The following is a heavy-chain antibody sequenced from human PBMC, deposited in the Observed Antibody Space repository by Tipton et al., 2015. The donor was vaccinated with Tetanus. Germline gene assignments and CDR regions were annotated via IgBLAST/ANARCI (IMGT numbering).Heavy chain of an antibody. CDR3: ARDRGFTTYNYFDP. D-gene: IGHD5-24*01. Sequence: TLSLTCVVSGGSFSDFCWSWIRQPPGQGLVWIGEINHSGSANKNPSLKSRVTMSVDTSNKQISLRLDSVTAADTAVYYCARDRGFTTYNYFDPWGQGTLVTVSS. CDR1: GGSFSDFC. CDR2: INHSGSA. J-gene: IGHJ5*02. V-gene: IGHV4-34*01.